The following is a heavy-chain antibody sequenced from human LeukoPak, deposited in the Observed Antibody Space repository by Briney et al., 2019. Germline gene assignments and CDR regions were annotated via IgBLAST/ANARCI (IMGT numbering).Heavy chain of an antibody. V-gene: IGHV1-18*01. Sequence: GASVKVSCKASGYTFTKYGISWVRQAPGQGLEWMGWISAYNGDTKYAQKFQGRVTMTTDSSTSTAYMELRSLRSDDTAVYYCARDPSNTSGWNIYSDYWGQGTLVTVSS. CDR3: ARDPSNTSGWNIYSDY. J-gene: IGHJ4*02. D-gene: IGHD6-19*01. CDR2: ISAYNGDT. CDR1: GYTFTKYG.